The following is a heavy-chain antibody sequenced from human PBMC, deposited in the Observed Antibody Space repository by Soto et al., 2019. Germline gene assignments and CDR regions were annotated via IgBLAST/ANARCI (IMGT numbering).Heavy chain of an antibody. Sequence: QVQLQESGPGLVKPSETLSLTCTVSGGSVSSGSYYWSWIRQPPGKGLEWIGYIYYSGSTNYNPSLKSRVTMSVDTSKNQFSLKLSSVTAADTAVYYCARGSFYYYGMDVWGQGTTVTVSS. V-gene: IGHV4-61*01. CDR2: IYYSGST. CDR1: GGSVSSGSYY. CDR3: ARGSFYYYGMDV. J-gene: IGHJ6*02.